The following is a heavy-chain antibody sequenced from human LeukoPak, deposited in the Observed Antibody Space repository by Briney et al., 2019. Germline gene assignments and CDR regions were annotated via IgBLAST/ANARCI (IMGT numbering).Heavy chain of an antibody. J-gene: IGHJ3*01. CDR3: AKDLALAGTGGGFDV. D-gene: IGHD6-19*01. V-gene: IGHV3-23*01. CDR2: ISGDGDKA. CDR1: GFTFTTYA. Sequence: GGSLRLSCAASGFTFTTYAINWVRRAPGKGLEWVSGISGDGDKAYYADSVKGRFTISRDNSKNTVSLQMSSLRAEDTALYYCAKDLALAGTGGGFDVWGQGTRVAVSS.